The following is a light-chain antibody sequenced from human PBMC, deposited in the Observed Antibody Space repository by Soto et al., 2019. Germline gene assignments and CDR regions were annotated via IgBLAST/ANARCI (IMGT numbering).Light chain of an antibody. CDR2: WAS. CDR3: QQYYSTPPT. Sequence: DIVMTHSPDSLAVSLGERATINCKSTQSVLYSSNNKNYLAWYQQKPGQPPKLLIYWASTRESGVPDRFSGSGSGTDFTLTFSILQAEDVSVYFCQQYYSTPPTFGQGTKVDIK. J-gene: IGKJ1*01. V-gene: IGKV4-1*01. CDR1: QSVLYSSNNKNY.